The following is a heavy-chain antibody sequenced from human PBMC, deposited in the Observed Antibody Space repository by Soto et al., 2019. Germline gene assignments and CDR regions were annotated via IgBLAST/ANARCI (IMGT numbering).Heavy chain of an antibody. CDR2: IYHSGST. CDR3: ACIFSGGYGYGFYYYGMDV. J-gene: IGHJ6*02. V-gene: IGHV4-30-2*01. D-gene: IGHD5-18*01. CDR1: GGSISSGGYS. Sequence: TFSLTCTGSGGSISSGGYSWSWIRQPPGKGLEWIGYIYHSGSTYYNPSLKSRVTISVDRSKNQFSLKLSSVTAADTAVYYCACIFSGGYGYGFYYYGMDVWGQGTTVTVSS.